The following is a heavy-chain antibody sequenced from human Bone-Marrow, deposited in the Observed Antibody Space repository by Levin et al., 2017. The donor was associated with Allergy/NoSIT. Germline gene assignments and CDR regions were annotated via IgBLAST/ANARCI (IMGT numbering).Heavy chain of an antibody. V-gene: IGHV3-74*01. CDR1: GFTFSSYW. CDR3: ARPRVVVAAPDFDY. D-gene: IGHD2-15*01. Sequence: GGSLRLSCAASGFTFSSYWMHWVRQTPGKGLVWVSRINGDGSSTSYADSVRGRFTISRDNAKNTLYLHMNSLRAEDTAVYYCARPRVVVAAPDFDYWGQGTLVTVSS. CDR2: INGDGSST. J-gene: IGHJ4*02.